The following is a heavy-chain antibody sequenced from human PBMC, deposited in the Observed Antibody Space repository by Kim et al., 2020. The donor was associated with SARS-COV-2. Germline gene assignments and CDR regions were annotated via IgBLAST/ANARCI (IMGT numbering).Heavy chain of an antibody. CDR1: GFTFGDYA. CDR2: ICWNSGSI. CDR3: AKDRWCGYDPAGMDV. D-gene: IGHD3-3*01. J-gene: IGHJ6*02. Sequence: GGSLRLSCAASGFTFGDYAMHWVRQAPGKGLEWVSGICWNSGSIGYADSVKGRFTISRDNAKNSLYLQMNSLRAEDTALYYCAKDRWCGYDPAGMDVWGQGTTVTVSS. V-gene: IGHV3-9*01.